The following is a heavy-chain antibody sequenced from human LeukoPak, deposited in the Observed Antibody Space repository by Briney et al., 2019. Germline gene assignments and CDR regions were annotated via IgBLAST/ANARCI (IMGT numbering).Heavy chain of an antibody. D-gene: IGHD2-21*02. CDR1: GYSFTSYW. V-gene: IGHV5-51*01. CDR3: ARHVFLVIGDWTTGYYYMDV. Sequence: GESLKISCKGSGYSFTSYWIGWVRQMPGKGLEWMGIIYPGDSDTRYSPSFQGQVTISADKSISTAYLQWSSLKASDTAMYYCARHVFLVIGDWTTGYYYMDVWGKGTTVTVSS. J-gene: IGHJ6*03. CDR2: IYPGDSDT.